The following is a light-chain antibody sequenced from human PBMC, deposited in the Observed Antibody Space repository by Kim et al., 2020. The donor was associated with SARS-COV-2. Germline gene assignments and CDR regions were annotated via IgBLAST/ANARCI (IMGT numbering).Light chain of an antibody. CDR2: QDN. V-gene: IGLV3-1*01. Sequence: SYELTQPPSVSVSPGQTASITCSGYKLGDKYVSWYQQKPGQSPVVVIYQDNQRPSGIPERFSGSNSGNTATLTISGTQAMDEADYYCQAWDSSTHNYVFGAGTHVTVL. J-gene: IGLJ1*01. CDR3: QAWDSSTHNYV. CDR1: KLGDKY.